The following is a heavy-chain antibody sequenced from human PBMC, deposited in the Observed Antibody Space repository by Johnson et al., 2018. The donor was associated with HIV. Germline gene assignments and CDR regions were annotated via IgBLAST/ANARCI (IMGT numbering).Heavy chain of an antibody. CDR3: AKGGGLLSAFDI. J-gene: IGHJ3*02. V-gene: IGHV3-66*01. CDR2: IYSGGST. CDR1: GFTFDDSG. Sequence: VQLVESGGGLVQPGGSLRLSCAASGFTFDDSGMSWVRQAPGKGLEWVSVIYSGGSTYYADSVKGRFTISRDNSKNTLYLQMNSLRAEDTAVYYCAKGGGLLSAFDIWGQGTMVTVSS. D-gene: IGHD2-2*01.